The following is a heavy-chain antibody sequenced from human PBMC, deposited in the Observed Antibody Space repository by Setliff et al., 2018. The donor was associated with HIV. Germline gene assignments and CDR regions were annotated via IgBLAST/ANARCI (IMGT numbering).Heavy chain of an antibody. CDR3: ARTRGYSYGTLAGFDY. Sequence: SETLSLTCTVSGASIRSQYWSWIRKPPGKGLEWIGYISYSGSTNYNPSLESRVAMSVDTSKQQFSLEVSSVTAAGTAVYYCARTRGYSYGTLAGFDYWGRGSLVTVS. CDR1: GASIRSQY. J-gene: IGHJ4*01. CDR2: ISYSGST. D-gene: IGHD5-18*01. V-gene: IGHV4-59*11.